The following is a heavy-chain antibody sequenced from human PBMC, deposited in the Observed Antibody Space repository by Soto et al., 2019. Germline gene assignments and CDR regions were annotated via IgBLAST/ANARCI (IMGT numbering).Heavy chain of an antibody. CDR3: ARGLIYDSSGYYFDY. V-gene: IGHV1-24*01. Sequence: GASVKVSCKVSGYTLTDLAMHWVRQAPGKGLEWVGGFDPEDGETIYAQKFQGRVTMTRDTSTSTVYMELSSLRSEDTAVYYCARGLIYDSSGYYFDYWGQGTLVTVSS. CDR1: GYTLTDLA. J-gene: IGHJ4*02. CDR2: FDPEDGET. D-gene: IGHD3-22*01.